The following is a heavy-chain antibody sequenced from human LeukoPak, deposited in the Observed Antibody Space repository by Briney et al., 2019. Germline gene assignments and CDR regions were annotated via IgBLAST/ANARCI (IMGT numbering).Heavy chain of an antibody. CDR2: ISSSGSTI. CDR1: GFTFSSYE. Sequence: GGSLRLSCAASGFTFSSYEMNWVRQAPGKGLEWVSYISSSGSTIYYADYVKGRFTISRDNAKNSLYLQMNSLRAEDTAVYYCARADTAMATGHFDYWGQGTLVTVSS. D-gene: IGHD5-18*01. J-gene: IGHJ4*02. CDR3: ARADTAMATGHFDY. V-gene: IGHV3-48*03.